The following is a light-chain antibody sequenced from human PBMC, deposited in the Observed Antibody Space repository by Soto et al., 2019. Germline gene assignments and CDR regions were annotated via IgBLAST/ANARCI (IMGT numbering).Light chain of an antibody. CDR3: QQYDNWPRT. J-gene: IGKJ2*01. CDR1: QSVGSD. Sequence: EIVMTQSPSTLSVSPGERATPSCRASQSVGSDLAWYYQKPGQAPRLLIYGASTRATGIPARFGGSGSGTEFTLTISSLEPEDFAVYYCQQYDNWPRTFGQGTKVDIK. V-gene: IGKV3-15*01. CDR2: GAS.